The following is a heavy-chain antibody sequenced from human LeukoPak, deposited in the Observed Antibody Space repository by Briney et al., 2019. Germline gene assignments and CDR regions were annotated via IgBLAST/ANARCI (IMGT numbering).Heavy chain of an antibody. CDR2: IYYSGST. CDR1: GGSISSYY. V-gene: IGHV4-59*08. J-gene: IGHJ4*02. D-gene: IGHD3-9*01. Sequence: PSETLSLTCTVSGGSISSYYWSWIRQPPGKGLEWIGYIYYSGSTNYNPSLKSRATISVDTSKNQFSLKLSSVTAADTAVYYCARTWRYDILTGYHFDYWGQGTLVTVSS. CDR3: ARTWRYDILTGYHFDY.